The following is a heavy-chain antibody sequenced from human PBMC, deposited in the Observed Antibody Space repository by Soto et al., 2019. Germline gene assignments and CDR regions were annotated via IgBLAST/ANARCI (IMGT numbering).Heavy chain of an antibody. D-gene: IGHD2-15*01. V-gene: IGHV4-59*01. Sequence: QVQLQESGPGLVKPSETLSLTCTVSGGSISSYYWSWIRQPPGKGLEWIGYIYYSGSTNYNPSLKSRVPISVDTSKNQFSLKLSSVTAADTAVYYCASLGYCSGGSCYTLDYWGQGTLVTVSS. J-gene: IGHJ4*02. CDR3: ASLGYCSGGSCYTLDY. CDR1: GGSISSYY. CDR2: IYYSGST.